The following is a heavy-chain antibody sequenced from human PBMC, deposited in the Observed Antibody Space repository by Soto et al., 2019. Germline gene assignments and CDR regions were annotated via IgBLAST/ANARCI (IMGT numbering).Heavy chain of an antibody. CDR2: IWYDGSNK. D-gene: IGHD2-8*02. CDR3: AKATATGGGAFDI. V-gene: IGHV3-33*06. CDR1: GFTFSSYG. Sequence: GGSLRLSCAASGFTFSSYGMHWVRQAPGKGLEWVAVIWYDGSNKYYADSVKGRFTISRDNSKNTLYLQMNSLRAEDTALYYCAKATATGGGAFDICGQGTMVTVSS. J-gene: IGHJ3*02.